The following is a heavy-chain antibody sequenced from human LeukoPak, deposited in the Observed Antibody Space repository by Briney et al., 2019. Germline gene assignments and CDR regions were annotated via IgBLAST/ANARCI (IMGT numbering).Heavy chain of an antibody. CDR1: GFTFSSYA. J-gene: IGHJ6*02. D-gene: IGHD3-10*02. Sequence: PGGSLRLSCAASGFTFSSYAMHGVRQAPGKGLEWVAVISYEGSNKYYADAAKGRFTIPRHNPKNTLYLQMNSLRAEDTAVYYCAREDMDFVRMDVWGQGTTVTVSS. V-gene: IGHV3-30-3*01. CDR3: AREDMDFVRMDV. CDR2: ISYEGSNK.